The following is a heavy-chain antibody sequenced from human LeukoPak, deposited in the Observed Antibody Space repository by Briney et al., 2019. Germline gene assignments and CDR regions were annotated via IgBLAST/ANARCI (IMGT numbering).Heavy chain of an antibody. CDR1: GFTFSSYG. Sequence: GGSLRLSCAASGFTFSSYGMHWVRQAPGKGLEWVAVISYDGSNIYYGDSVKGRFSISRDNSKNTLYLQMNSLRVEDTAVYYCAKDPYRVVVATGNYLDPWGQGTLVTVSS. CDR2: ISYDGSNI. CDR3: AKDPYRVVVATGNYLDP. J-gene: IGHJ5*02. V-gene: IGHV3-30*18. D-gene: IGHD2-15*01.